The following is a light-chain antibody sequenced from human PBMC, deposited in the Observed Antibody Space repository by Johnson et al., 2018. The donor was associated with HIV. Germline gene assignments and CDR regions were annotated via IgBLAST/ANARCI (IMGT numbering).Light chain of an antibody. Sequence: QSVLTQPPSVSAAPGQKVTISCSGRTSTLGNNYVSWYQVLPGTAPKLLIYDNDKRPSGIPDRFFGSKYGTSATLDITGLQPGDEGDYYCGAWDSSLNAYVFGAGTKVTVL. CDR3: GAWDSSLNAYV. CDR2: DND. V-gene: IGLV1-51*01. J-gene: IGLJ1*01. CDR1: TSTLGNNY.